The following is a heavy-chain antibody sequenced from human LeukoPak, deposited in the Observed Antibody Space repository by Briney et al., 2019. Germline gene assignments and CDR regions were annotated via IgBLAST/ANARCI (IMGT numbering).Heavy chain of an antibody. CDR3: AKDAGPIAVAGSAFDI. V-gene: IGHV3-9*01. CDR2: ISWNSGSI. CDR1: GFTFDDYA. Sequence: GRSLRLSCAASGFTFDDYAMHWVRQAPGKGLEWVSGISWNSGSIGYADSVKGRFTISRDNAKNSLYLQMYSLRAEDTALYYCAKDAGPIAVAGSAFDIWGQGTMVTVSS. D-gene: IGHD6-19*01. J-gene: IGHJ3*02.